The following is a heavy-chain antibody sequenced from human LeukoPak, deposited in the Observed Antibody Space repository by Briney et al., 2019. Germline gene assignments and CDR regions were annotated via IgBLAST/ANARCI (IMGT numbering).Heavy chain of an antibody. V-gene: IGHV3-21*01. CDR1: GFTFSSYS. J-gene: IGHJ6*03. CDR3: ARAEQQLATYYYYYYMDV. D-gene: IGHD6-13*01. Sequence: AGSLRLSCAASGFTFSSYSMNWVRQAPGKGLEWVSSISSSSSYISYADSVKGRFTISRYNAKNSLYLQMNSLRAEDTAVYYCARAEQQLATYYYYYYMDVWGKGTTVTVSS. CDR2: ISSSSSYI.